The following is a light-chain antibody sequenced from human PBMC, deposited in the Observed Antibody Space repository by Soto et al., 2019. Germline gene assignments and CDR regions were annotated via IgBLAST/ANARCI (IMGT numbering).Light chain of an antibody. Sequence: IQMTQSPSSLSASIGERVIITCRASETISRYLNWYQSKPGKAPRLLISAASSLQSGVPSRFSGSYSGTDFTLTIIFLQPGGFTTYLYRHSSSIPLTVAGGT. CDR2: AAS. J-gene: IGKJ4*01. CDR3: RHSSSIPLT. CDR1: ETISRY. V-gene: IGKV1-39*01.